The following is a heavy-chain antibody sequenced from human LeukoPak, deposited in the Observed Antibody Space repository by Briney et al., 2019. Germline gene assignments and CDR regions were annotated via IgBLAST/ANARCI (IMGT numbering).Heavy chain of an antibody. D-gene: IGHD6-13*01. CDR3: AREEGIAAAGSYYYYGMDV. CDR2: ISSSGSTI. J-gene: IGHJ6*02. CDR1: GFTFSDYY. Sequence: GGSLRLSCAASGFTFSDYYMSRIRQAPGKGLEWVSYISSSGSTIYYADSVKGRFTISRDNAKNSLYLQMNSLRAEDTAVYYCAREEGIAAAGSYYYYGMDVWGQGTTVTVSS. V-gene: IGHV3-11*01.